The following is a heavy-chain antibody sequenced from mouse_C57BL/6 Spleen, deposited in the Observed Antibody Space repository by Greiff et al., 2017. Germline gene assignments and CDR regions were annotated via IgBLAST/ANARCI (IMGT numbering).Heavy chain of an antibody. Sequence: QVQLQQPGAELVKPGASVKMSCKASGYTFTSYWLTWVKQRPGQGLEWIGDIYPGSGSTNYNEKFKSKATLTVDTSSSTAYMQLSSLTSEDSAVYYCARNWDVGAWFAYWGQGTLVTVSA. D-gene: IGHD4-1*01. CDR2: IYPGSGST. CDR1: GYTFTSYW. CDR3: ARNWDVGAWFAY. V-gene: IGHV1-55*01. J-gene: IGHJ3*01.